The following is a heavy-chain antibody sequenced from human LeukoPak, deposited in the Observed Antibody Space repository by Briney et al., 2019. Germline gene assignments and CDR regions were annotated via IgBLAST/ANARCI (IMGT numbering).Heavy chain of an antibody. CDR3: ARAVGPDFDWPNDNWFDP. Sequence: NTSETLSLTCTVSGGSISSGGYYWSWIRQHPGKGLEWIGYIYYSGSTYYNPSLKSRVTISVDTSKNQFSLKLSSVTAADTAVYYCARAVGPDFDWPNDNWFDPWGQGTLVTVSS. CDR1: GGSISSGGYY. J-gene: IGHJ5*02. V-gene: IGHV4-31*03. D-gene: IGHD3-9*01. CDR2: IYYSGST.